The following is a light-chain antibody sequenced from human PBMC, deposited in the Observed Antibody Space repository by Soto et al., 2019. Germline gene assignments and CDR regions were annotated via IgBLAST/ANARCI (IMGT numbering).Light chain of an antibody. J-gene: IGLJ2*01. CDR2: EVS. CDR1: SSDVGTYKY. CDR3: SSYTSRSTPV. Sequence: QSVLTQPASVSGSPGQSITISCTGTSSDVGTYKYVSWYQQHPGKAPKLMIYEVSNRPSGVSNRSSGSKSGNTASLTISVLQAADEADYYCSSYTSRSTPVFGGGTQLTVL. V-gene: IGLV2-14*01.